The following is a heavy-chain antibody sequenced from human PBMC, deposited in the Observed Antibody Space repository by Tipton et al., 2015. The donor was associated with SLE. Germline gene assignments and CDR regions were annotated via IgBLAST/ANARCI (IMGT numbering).Heavy chain of an antibody. V-gene: IGHV4-34*01. CDR2: INHGGST. Sequence: GLVKPSETLSLTCAVYGGSLSDDHWSWIRQSPGMGLEWVGEINHGGSTDYNPSLKSRVTMSADTPKKEFSPKLSSVTAADTAVYYCARVTSAVTKGPYYDVMDVWGQGTSVTVSS. CDR3: ARVTSAVTKGPYYDVMDV. CDR1: GGSLSDDH. J-gene: IGHJ6*02. D-gene: IGHD2-21*02.